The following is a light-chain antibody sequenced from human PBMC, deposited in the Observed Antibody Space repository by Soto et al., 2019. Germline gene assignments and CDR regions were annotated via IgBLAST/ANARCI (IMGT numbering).Light chain of an antibody. J-gene: IGKJ5*01. CDR1: QSVSSSY. CDR2: GAS. CDR3: QHYGDSPIT. V-gene: IGKV3-20*01. Sequence: EIVLTHSPGTLSLSPGERATLSCRAIQSVSSSYLAWYQQTPGQAPRLLIYGASSRATGIPDRFSGSGSGTDFTLTISRLEPEDFAVYYCQHYGDSPITFGQGTRLEIK.